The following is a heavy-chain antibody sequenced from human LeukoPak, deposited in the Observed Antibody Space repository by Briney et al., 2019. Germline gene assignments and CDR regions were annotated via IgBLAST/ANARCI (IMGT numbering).Heavy chain of an antibody. J-gene: IGHJ6*03. V-gene: IGHV1-18*01. CDR2: ISAYDGNT. CDR3: ARGARPNYYYYYMDV. CDR1: GYTFTSYG. Sequence: ASVKVSCKASGYTFTSYGISWVRQAPGQGLEWMGWISAYDGNTNYAQKLQGRVTMTTDTSTSTAYMELRSLRSDDTAVYYCARGARPNYYYYYMDVWGKGTTVTVSS.